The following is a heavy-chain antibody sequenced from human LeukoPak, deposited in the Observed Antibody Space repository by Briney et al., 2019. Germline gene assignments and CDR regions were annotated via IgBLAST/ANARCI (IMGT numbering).Heavy chain of an antibody. V-gene: IGHV3-21*01. CDR1: GFTFSSYS. D-gene: IGHD3-22*01. Sequence: GGSLRLSCAASGFTFSSYSMNWVRQAPGKGLEWVSSISSSSSYIYYADSVKGRFTISRDNAKNSLYLQMNSLRAEDTAVYYCARDPSRYYDSSGYQPPDYWGQGTLVTVSS. J-gene: IGHJ4*02. CDR3: ARDPSRYYDSSGYQPPDY. CDR2: ISSSSSYI.